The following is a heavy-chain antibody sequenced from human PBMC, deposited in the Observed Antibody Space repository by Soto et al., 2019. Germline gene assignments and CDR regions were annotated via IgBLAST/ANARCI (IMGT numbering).Heavy chain of an antibody. CDR3: ATDQGGDTGYSYGRDAFDI. D-gene: IGHD5-18*01. Sequence: RASVKVSCKVSGYTLTELSMHWVRQAPGKGLEWMGGFDPEDGETIYAQKFQGRVTMTEDTSTDTAYMELSSLRSEDTAVYYCATDQGGDTGYSYGRDAFDIWGQGTMVTVSS. CDR2: FDPEDGET. V-gene: IGHV1-24*01. J-gene: IGHJ3*02. CDR1: GYTLTELS.